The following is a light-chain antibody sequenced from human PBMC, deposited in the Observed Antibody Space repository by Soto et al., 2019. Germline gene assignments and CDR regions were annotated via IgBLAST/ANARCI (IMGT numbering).Light chain of an antibody. Sequence: EIVLTQTPGTLSLSPGERATLSCRASQSVSSSYLAWYQQKPGQAPRLLIYGASSRATGIQDRFSGSGSGTDFTLTISRLEPEDFAVYYCQQYGSSPRTFGQGTKVDIK. CDR1: QSVSSSY. J-gene: IGKJ1*01. CDR2: GAS. CDR3: QQYGSSPRT. V-gene: IGKV3-20*01.